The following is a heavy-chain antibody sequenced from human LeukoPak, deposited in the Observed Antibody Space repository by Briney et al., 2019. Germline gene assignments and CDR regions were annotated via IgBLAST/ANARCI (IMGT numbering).Heavy chain of an antibody. V-gene: IGHV4-34*01. J-gene: IGHJ4*02. Sequence: PSETLSLTCAVYGGSFSGYYWSWILQPAGKGLEWIGEINHSGSTNYNPSLKSRVTISVDTSKNQFSLKLSSVTAADTAVYYCASRVNTAMVTTPFDYWGQGTLVTVSS. D-gene: IGHD5-18*01. CDR2: INHSGST. CDR1: GGSFSGYY. CDR3: ASRVNTAMVTTPFDY.